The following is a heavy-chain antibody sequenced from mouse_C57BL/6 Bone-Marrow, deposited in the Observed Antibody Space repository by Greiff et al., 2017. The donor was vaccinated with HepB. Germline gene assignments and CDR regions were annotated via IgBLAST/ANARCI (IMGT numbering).Heavy chain of an antibody. CDR3: ARPPYDGSSLVWFAY. V-gene: IGHV5-12*01. J-gene: IGHJ3*01. D-gene: IGHD1-1*01. Sequence: EVQLVESGGGLVQPGGSLKLSCAASGFTFSDYYMYWVRQTPEKRLEWVAYISNGGGSTYYPDTVKGRFTISRDNAKNTLYLQMSRLKSEDTAMYYCARPPYDGSSLVWFAYWGQGTLVTVSA. CDR2: ISNGGGST. CDR1: GFTFSDYY.